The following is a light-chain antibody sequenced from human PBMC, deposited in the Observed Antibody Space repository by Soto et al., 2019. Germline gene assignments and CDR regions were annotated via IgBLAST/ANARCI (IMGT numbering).Light chain of an antibody. V-gene: IGLV2-14*01. CDR3: SSYTHSNTLV. Sequence: QPVLTQPASVSGSPGQSITISCTGTSSDVGGYKYVSWYQHHPGKAPKLMIYEVSNRPSGVSNRFSGSKSGNTASLTISGLQAEDEADYYCSSYTHSNTLVFGGGTKLTVL. CDR2: EVS. J-gene: IGLJ2*01. CDR1: SSDVGGYKY.